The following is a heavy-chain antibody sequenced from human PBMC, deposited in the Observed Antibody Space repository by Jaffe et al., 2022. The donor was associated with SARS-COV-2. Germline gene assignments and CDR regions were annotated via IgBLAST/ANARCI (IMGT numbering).Heavy chain of an antibody. J-gene: IGHJ4*02. CDR1: GFTFTSSA. D-gene: IGHD3-22*01. V-gene: IGHV1-58*02. CDR3: AADPYYDSSGYYYEFDY. Sequence: QMQLVQSGPEVKKPGTSVKVSCKASGFTFTSSAMQWVRQARGQRLEWIGWIVVGSGNTNYAQKFQERVTITRDMSTSTAYMELSSLRSEDTAVYYCAADPYYDSSGYYYEFDYWGQGTLVTVSS. CDR2: IVVGSGNT.